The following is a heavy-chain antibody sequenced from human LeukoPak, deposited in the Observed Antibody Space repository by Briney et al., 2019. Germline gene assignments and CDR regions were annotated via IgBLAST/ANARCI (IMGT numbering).Heavy chain of an antibody. V-gene: IGHV1-18*01. CDR1: GYTFTSYG. J-gene: IGHJ6*04. CDR2: ISTYNGYA. D-gene: IGHD6-19*01. Sequence: ASVKVSCKASGYTFTSYGISWVRQAPGQGLEWMGWISTYNGYANYAQKLQGRVTMTTETSTSTAYMELRSLRSDGTAVYYCARNSSDWYGYMDVWGKGTTVTVSS. CDR3: ARNSSDWYGYMDV.